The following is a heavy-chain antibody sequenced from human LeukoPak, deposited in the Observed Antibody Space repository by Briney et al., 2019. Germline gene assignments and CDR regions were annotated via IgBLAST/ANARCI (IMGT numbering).Heavy chain of an antibody. Sequence: GGSLRLSCPASGFTFSSYAMSWVRQAPGKGPELVSAISGSGGSTYYADSVKGRFTISRDNSKNTLYLQMNRLRAEDTAVYYCAKDKKGGDYLDYFDYWGQGTLVTVSS. J-gene: IGHJ4*02. CDR1: GFTFSSYA. CDR3: AKDKKGGDYLDYFDY. D-gene: IGHD4-17*01. CDR2: ISGSGGST. V-gene: IGHV3-23*01.